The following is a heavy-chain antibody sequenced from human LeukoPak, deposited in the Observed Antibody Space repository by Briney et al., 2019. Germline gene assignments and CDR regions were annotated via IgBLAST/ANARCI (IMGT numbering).Heavy chain of an antibody. V-gene: IGHV4-61*02. CDR2: IYTSGTT. J-gene: IGHJ3*02. CDR1: GGSISSGSYY. CDR3: ARGPYSYDSSGAFDI. D-gene: IGHD3-22*01. Sequence: PSETLSLTCNVSGGSISSGSYYWSWIRQPAGKGLEWIGRIYTSGTTNYNPSLKSRVTISVDTSKNQFSLKLSSVTAADTAVYFCARGPYSYDSSGAFDIWGQGTMVTVSS.